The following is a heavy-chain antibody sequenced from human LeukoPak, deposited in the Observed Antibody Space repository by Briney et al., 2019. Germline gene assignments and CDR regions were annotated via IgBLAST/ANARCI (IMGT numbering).Heavy chain of an antibody. CDR3: GGSGIYPSSIDY. Sequence: PSQTLSLTCTVSGGSISSGSYYWSWIRQPAGKGLEWIGYIYYSGGTNYNPSLQSRATISIDTSKNHFSLNLNSVTAADTALYYCGGSGIYPSSIDYWGQGTLVTVSS. V-gene: IGHV4-61*09. CDR1: GGSISSGSYY. D-gene: IGHD3-10*01. CDR2: IYYSGGT. J-gene: IGHJ4*02.